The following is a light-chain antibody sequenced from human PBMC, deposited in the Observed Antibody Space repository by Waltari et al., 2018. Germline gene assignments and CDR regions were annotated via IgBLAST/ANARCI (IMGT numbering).Light chain of an antibody. CDR2: AAS. CDR1: QTIRSH. J-gene: IGKJ2*01. CDR3: QQSHSPPYT. V-gene: IGKV1-39*01. Sequence: DIQMTQSPSSLSPSVGDRVTITFRASQTIRSHLNWYQQKPGKAPKLLIYAASSLQTGVPSRFSGSGSETEFTLAISSLQPDDFATYYCQQSHSPPYTFGQGTKLEIK.